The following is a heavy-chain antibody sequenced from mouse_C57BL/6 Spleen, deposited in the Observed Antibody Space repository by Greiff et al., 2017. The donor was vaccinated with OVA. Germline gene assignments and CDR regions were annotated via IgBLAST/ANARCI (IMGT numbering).Heavy chain of an antibody. V-gene: IGHV1-50*01. J-gene: IGHJ4*01. CDR3: ARHSDEAMDY. CDR2: IDPSDSYP. CDR1: GYTFTSYW. Sequence: VQLQQPGAELVKPGASVKLSCKASGYTFTSYWMQWVKQRPGQGLEWIGEIDPSDSYPNYNQKFKGKATLTVDTSSSTAYMQLSSLTSEDSAVYYCARHSDEAMDYWGQGTSVTVSS.